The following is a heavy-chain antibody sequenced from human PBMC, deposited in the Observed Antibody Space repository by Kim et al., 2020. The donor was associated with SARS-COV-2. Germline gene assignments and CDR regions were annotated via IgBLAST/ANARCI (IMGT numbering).Heavy chain of an antibody. CDR3: AKDRHPYTVTIYFDY. CDR1: GFTFSSYA. J-gene: IGHJ4*02. V-gene: IGHV3-23*01. D-gene: IGHD4-17*01. Sequence: GGSLRLSCAASGFTFSSYAMSWVRQAPGKGLEWVSAISGSGGSTYYADSVKGRFTISRDNSKNTLYLQMNSLRAEDTAVYYCAKDRHPYTVTIYFDYWGQGTLVTVSS. CDR2: ISGSGGST.